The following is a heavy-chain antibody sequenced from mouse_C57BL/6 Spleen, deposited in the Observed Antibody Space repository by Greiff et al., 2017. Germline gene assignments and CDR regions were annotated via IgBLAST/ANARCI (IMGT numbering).Heavy chain of an antibody. Sequence: EVKLVESEGGLVQPGSSMKLSCTASGFTFSDYYMAWVRQVPEKGLEWVANINYDGSSTYYLDSLKSRFIISRDNAKNILYLQMSSLKSEDTATYYCARLRYYGSSYYFDYWGQGTTLTVSS. CDR1: GFTFSDYY. CDR2: INYDGSST. CDR3: ARLRYYGSSYYFDY. D-gene: IGHD1-1*01. J-gene: IGHJ2*01. V-gene: IGHV5-16*01.